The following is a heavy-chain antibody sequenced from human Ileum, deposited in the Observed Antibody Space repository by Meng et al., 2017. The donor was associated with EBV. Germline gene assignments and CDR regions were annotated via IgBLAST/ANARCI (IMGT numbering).Heavy chain of an antibody. D-gene: IGHD1-26*01. Sequence: QVRLQQSGPGLVRHSETLSLTCTVSGASVTSSGYYWSWLRQSPGKGLEWLGYVNYNGDSTYNPSLKSRVTIFIDTSKKQFYLNLTSATAADTAIYYCARDLRVGGAFDYWGQGTLVTVSS. CDR3: ARDLRVGGAFDY. V-gene: IGHV4-61*08. CDR2: VNYNGDS. CDR1: GASVTSSGYY. J-gene: IGHJ4*02.